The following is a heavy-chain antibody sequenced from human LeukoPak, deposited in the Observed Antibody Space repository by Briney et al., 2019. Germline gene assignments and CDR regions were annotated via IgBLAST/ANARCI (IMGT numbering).Heavy chain of an antibody. J-gene: IGHJ4*02. D-gene: IGHD7-27*01. CDR1: GFTFYAFG. Sequence: GGSLRLSCAASGFTFYAFGMTWVRHAPGKGLEWVSAIRGDAGSTGYADSVKGRFTISRDNAKNSLYLQMNSLRVEDTALYYCARVWAWGSGNYFDNWGQGTLVTVSS. V-gene: IGHV3-20*04. CDR3: ARVWAWGSGNYFDN. CDR2: IRGDAGST.